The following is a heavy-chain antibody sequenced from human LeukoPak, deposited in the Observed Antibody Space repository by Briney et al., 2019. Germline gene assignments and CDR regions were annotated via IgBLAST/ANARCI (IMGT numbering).Heavy chain of an antibody. CDR1: GYTFTGYY. V-gene: IGHV1-2*02. CDR2: INPNSDDT. J-gene: IGHJ6*03. CDR3: AMSAYYDSSARLFYYYMDV. Sequence: ASVKVSCKASGYTFTGYYMHWVRQAPGQGLEWMGWINPNSDDTNYAQSFQGRVTMTRDTSISTAYMEVSRLRSDDTAVYYCAMSAYYDSSARLFYYYMDVWGKGTAVTVSS. D-gene: IGHD3-22*01.